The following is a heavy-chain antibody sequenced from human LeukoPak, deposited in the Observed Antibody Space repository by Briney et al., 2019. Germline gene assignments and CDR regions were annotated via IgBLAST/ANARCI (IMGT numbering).Heavy chain of an antibody. V-gene: IGHV1-18*01. CDR1: GYTFTSYG. CDR3: ARAPFLYDYYFDY. CDR2: ISAYNGNT. D-gene: IGHD5/OR15-5a*01. J-gene: IGHJ4*02. Sequence: GASVKVSCKASGYTFTSYGISWVRQAPGQGLERMGWISAYNGNTNYAQKLQGRVTMTTDTSTSTAYTELRSLRSDDTAVDYCARAPFLYDYYFDYWGQGTLVTVSS.